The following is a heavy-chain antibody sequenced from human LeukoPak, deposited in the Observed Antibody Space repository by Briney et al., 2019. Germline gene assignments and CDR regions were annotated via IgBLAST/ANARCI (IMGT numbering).Heavy chain of an antibody. J-gene: IGHJ4*02. CDR3: ARDYYDSSGYPFCDY. V-gene: IGHV4-4*07. CDR1: GDSVSSYY. Sequence: PSETLSLTRTVSGDSVSSYYWSWIRQPAGKGLEWIGRIYTSGSTTYNPSLKSRVTMSADTSKNQLSLKLSSVTAADTAVYYCARDYYDSSGYPFCDYWGQGTLVTVSS. D-gene: IGHD3-22*01. CDR2: IYTSGST.